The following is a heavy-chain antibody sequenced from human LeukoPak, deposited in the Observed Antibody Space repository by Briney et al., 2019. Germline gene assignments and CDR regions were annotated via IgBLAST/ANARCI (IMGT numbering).Heavy chain of an antibody. CDR1: GFTFSSYG. J-gene: IGHJ4*02. CDR2: IRYDGSNK. CDR3: AKDLFRAAAGSVFDY. Sequence: GGSLRLSCAASGFTFSSYGMHWVRQAPGKGLEWVAFIRYDGSNKYYADSVKGRFTISRDNSKNTLYLQMNSLRAEDTAVYYCAKDLFRAAAGSVFDYWGQGTLVTVSS. D-gene: IGHD6-13*01. V-gene: IGHV3-30*02.